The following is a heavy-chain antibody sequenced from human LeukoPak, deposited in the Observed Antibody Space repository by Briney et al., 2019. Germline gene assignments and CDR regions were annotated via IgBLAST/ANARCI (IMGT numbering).Heavy chain of an antibody. CDR3: AKGPRYSSGWFSYYFDY. CDR2: MNPKSGNT. CDR1: GYTFTNYV. D-gene: IGHD6-19*01. J-gene: IGHJ4*02. V-gene: IGHV1-8*01. Sequence: ALVKVSCKASGYTFTNYVINWVRQATGQGLEWMGWMNPKSGNTGYAQKFQGRVTMTRNTSISTAYMELSSLRSDDTALYYCAKGPRYSSGWFSYYFDYWGQGTLVTVSS.